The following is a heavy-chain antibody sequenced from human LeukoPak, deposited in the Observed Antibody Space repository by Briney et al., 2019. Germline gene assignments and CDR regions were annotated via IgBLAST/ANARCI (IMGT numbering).Heavy chain of an antibody. CDR2: ISGGGRTT. Sequence: GSLRLSCAASGFTFSNHAMSWVRQAPGKGLQWVAVISGGGRTTEYEDFVKGRFTISRDNSKNTLSLQMYFCAKHVVVKRYIDFWGQGTLVTVSS. CDR1: GFTFSNHA. CDR3: DF. D-gene: IGHD2-15*01. V-gene: IGHV3-23*01. J-gene: IGHJ4*02.